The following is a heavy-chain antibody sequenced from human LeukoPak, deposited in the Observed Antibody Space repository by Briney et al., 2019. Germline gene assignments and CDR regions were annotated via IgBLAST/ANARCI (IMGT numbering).Heavy chain of an antibody. CDR2: IYGGGNT. Sequence: GGSLRLSCAASGFTVSNNYMSWVRQAPGKGLEWVSAIYGGGNTYYADSVKGRFTISRDNSKNTLYLQMNSLRAEDTAVYYCASRSGWRYFDYWGQGTLVTVSS. D-gene: IGHD6-19*01. CDR3: ASRSGWRYFDY. CDR1: GFTVSNNY. V-gene: IGHV3-66*01. J-gene: IGHJ4*02.